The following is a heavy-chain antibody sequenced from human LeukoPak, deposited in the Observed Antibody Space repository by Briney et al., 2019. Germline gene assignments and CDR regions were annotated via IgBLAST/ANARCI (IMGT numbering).Heavy chain of an antibody. CDR1: GFTFSSYA. J-gene: IGHJ4*02. D-gene: IGHD2-2*01. V-gene: IGHV3-30-3*01. Sequence: PGGSLRLSCAASGFTFSSYAMHWVRQAPGKGLEWVAVISYDGSNKYYADSVKGRFTISRDNSKNTLDLQMNSLRAEDTAVYYCAREDIVVVPLSGSRPGDYWGQGTLVTVSS. CDR2: ISYDGSNK. CDR3: AREDIVVVPLSGSRPGDY.